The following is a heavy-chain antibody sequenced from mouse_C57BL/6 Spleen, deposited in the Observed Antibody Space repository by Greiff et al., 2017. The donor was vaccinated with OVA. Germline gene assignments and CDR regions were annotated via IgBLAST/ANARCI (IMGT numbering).Heavy chain of an antibody. CDR3: ARSNQGFITFDY. CDR2: IYPGSGNT. D-gene: IGHD1-1*01. Sequence: QVQLQQSGAELVRPGASVKLSCKASGYTFTDYYINWVKQRPGQGLEWIARIYPGSGNTYYNEKFKGKATLTAEKSSSTAYMQLSSLTSEDSAVYFCARSNQGFITFDYWGQGTTLTVSS. J-gene: IGHJ2*01. V-gene: IGHV1-76*01. CDR1: GYTFTDYY.